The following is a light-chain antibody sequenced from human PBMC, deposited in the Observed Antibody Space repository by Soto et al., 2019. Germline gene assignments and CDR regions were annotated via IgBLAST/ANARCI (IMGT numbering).Light chain of an antibody. CDR1: QSVSSY. CDR2: DAS. J-gene: IGKJ1*01. V-gene: IGKV3D-15*01. CDR3: QQYNDWPRT. Sequence: EIVMTQSPATLSVSPGERATLSCRASQSVSSYLAWYQQKPGQAPRLLIYDASNRATGIPARFSGSGSGSEFTLTISGLQSEDFAVYYCQQYNDWPRTFGQGTKVDIK.